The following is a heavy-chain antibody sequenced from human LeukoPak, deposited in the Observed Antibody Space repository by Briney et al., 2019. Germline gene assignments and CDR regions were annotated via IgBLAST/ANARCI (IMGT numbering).Heavy chain of an antibody. D-gene: IGHD1-26*01. CDR1: GFTFYDYA. V-gene: IGHV3-9*01. J-gene: IGHJ3*01. Sequence: PGSCLTRSCAASGFTFYDYAMHWVRQVPGKGLEWVGGVIMNSGTIAYGDSVKGRFTISRDNARNSLYLQMNSLRTEDTALYYCAKDLAVGATPRVYAFDVWGQGTMVTVS. CDR3: AKDLAVGATPRVYAFDV. CDR2: VIMNSGTI.